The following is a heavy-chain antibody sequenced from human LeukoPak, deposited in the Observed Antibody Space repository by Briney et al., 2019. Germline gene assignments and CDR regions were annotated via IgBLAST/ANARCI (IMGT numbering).Heavy chain of an antibody. J-gene: IGHJ6*01. Sequence: PGGSLRLSCAASGFTFKNHWMTWVRQAPGKGLEWVANINPDGSEKNYVDSVKGRFTVSRDKAKNSLFLQMNSLRAEETDGYYRARGHYGMDVWGQGTTVTVSS. CDR1: GFTFKNHW. CDR2: INPDGSEK. CDR3: ARGHYGMDV. V-gene: IGHV3-7*01.